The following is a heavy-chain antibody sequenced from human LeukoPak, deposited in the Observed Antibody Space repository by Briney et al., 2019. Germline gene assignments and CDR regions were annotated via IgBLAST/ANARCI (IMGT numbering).Heavy chain of an antibody. V-gene: IGHV4-38-2*02. Sequence: SETLSLTCTVSGYSISSGYYWGWIRQPPGKGLEWIGSIIYHGGSAYYNPSLKSRVTISVDTSKNQFSLKLSSVTAVDTAVYYCARDLGYYFDYWGQGTLVTVSS. CDR1: GYSISSGYY. CDR2: IIYHGGSA. CDR3: ARDLGYYFDY. J-gene: IGHJ4*02. D-gene: IGHD1-26*01.